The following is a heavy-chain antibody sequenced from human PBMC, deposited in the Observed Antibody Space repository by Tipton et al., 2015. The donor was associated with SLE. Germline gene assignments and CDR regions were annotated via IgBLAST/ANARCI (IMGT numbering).Heavy chain of an antibody. D-gene: IGHD2-8*01. Sequence: GEALGGYYWTWIRQSPGKGLEWIGDINDSGGTYSNPSLNSRLTVSIDTSKKHFSLKLTSVTTADTGVYFCARVFTNAFDYWGQGALVTVSS. CDR2: INDSGGT. J-gene: IGHJ4*02. CDR3: ARVFTNAFDY. CDR1: GEALGGYY. V-gene: IGHV4-34*01.